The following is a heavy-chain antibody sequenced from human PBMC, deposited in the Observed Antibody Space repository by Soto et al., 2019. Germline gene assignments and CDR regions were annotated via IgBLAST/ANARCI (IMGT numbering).Heavy chain of an antibody. Sequence: SQTLSLTCAISGDSVSSNSAAWNWIRQSPSRGLEWLGRTYYRSKWYNDYAVSVKSRITINPDTSRNQFSLQLSSVTPEDTAVYYCARGNWNDEPGFDYYYYYGMDVWGQGTTVTVSS. CDR2: TYYRSKWYN. D-gene: IGHD1-1*01. V-gene: IGHV6-1*01. J-gene: IGHJ6*02. CDR1: GDSVSSNSAA. CDR3: ARGNWNDEPGFDYYYYYGMDV.